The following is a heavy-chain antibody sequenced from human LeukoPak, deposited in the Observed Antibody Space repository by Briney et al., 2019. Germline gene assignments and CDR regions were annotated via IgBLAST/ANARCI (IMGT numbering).Heavy chain of an antibody. D-gene: IGHD3-22*01. J-gene: IGHJ5*02. CDR2: INSDGSST. Sequence: QPGGSLRLSCAASGFTFSRYWMHWVRQAPGKGLVWVSRINSDGSSTNYADSVKGRFTISRDNAKNTLYLQMNSLRVEDTAVYYCASSSGGFNRFDPWGQGTLVTVSS. V-gene: IGHV3-74*01. CDR3: ASSSGGFNRFDP. CDR1: GFTFSRYW.